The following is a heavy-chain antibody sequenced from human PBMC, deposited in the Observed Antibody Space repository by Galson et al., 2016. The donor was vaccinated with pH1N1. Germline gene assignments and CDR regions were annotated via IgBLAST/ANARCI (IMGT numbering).Heavy chain of an antibody. CDR1: GFTFSSYW. V-gene: IGHV3-7*04. CDR3: ARSIAARDSY. Sequence: SLRLSCAASGFTFSSYWMTWVRQAPGKGLEWVANIRQDGGVIYVDSVKGRFTISRDNAKNSLYLQMNSLRVEDTAVYFCARSIAARDSYWGQGTLVTVSS. J-gene: IGHJ4*02. D-gene: IGHD6-6*01. CDR2: IRQDGGVI.